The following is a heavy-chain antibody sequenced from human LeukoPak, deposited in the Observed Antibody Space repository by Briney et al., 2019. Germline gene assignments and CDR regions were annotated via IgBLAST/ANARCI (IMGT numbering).Heavy chain of an antibody. V-gene: IGHV1-69*05. CDR2: IIPIFGTA. CDR1: GGTFSSYA. Sequence: GASVKVSCKASGGTFSSYAISWVRQAPGQGLEWMGGIIPIFGTANYAQKFQGRVTITTDESTSTAYMGLSSLRSEDTAVYYCARDGDSVSFDYWGQGTLVTVSS. D-gene: IGHD3-10*01. CDR3: ARDGDSVSFDY. J-gene: IGHJ4*02.